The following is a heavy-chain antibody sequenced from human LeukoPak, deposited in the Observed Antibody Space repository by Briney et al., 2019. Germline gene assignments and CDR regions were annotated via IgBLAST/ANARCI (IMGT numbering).Heavy chain of an antibody. Sequence: GGSLRLSCAASGFNFSTYSMNWVRQAPGKGLEWVSYISSSSRAVYYADSAKGRFTISRDNAKNSLYLQMNSLRAEDTAVYFCAVGGGYYDFWSTYYSFDYWGQGTLVTVSS. CDR3: AVGGGYYDFWSTYYSFDY. D-gene: IGHD3-3*01. CDR2: ISSSSRAV. V-gene: IGHV3-48*01. CDR1: GFNFSTYS. J-gene: IGHJ4*02.